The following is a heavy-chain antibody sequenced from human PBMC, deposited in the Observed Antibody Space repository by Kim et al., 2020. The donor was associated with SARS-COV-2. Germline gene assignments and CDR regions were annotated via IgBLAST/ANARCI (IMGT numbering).Heavy chain of an antibody. CDR3: ARRAYGDYWYFDL. Sequence: SETLSLTCTVSGGSISSYYRSWIRQPPGKGLEWIGYIYYSGSTKYNPSLKSRVTISVDTSKNQFSLKLSFMTAADTAVYYCARRAYGDYWYFDLWGRGTLVTVSS. V-gene: IGHV4-59*01. CDR1: GGSISSYY. CDR2: IYYSGST. D-gene: IGHD4-17*01. J-gene: IGHJ2*01.